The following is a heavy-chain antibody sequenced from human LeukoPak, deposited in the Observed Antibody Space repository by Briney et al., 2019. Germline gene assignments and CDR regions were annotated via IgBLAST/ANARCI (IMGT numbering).Heavy chain of an antibody. J-gene: IGHJ6*02. CDR3: ARDTGAYGMDV. V-gene: IGHV3-33*08. Sequence: GRSLRLSCAASGFTFSSYGMHWVRQAPGKGLEWVAVIWYDGSNKYYADSVKGRFTISRDNSKNTLYLQMNSLRAEDTAVYYCARDTGAYGMDVWGQGTTVTVSS. CDR1: GFTFSSYG. CDR2: IWYDGSNK. D-gene: IGHD4-11*01.